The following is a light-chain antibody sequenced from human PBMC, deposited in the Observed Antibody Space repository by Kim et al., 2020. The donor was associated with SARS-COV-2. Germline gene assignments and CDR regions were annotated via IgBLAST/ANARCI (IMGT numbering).Light chain of an antibody. J-gene: IGLJ3*02. CDR1: TGPSNSA. CDR2: LNRDGRQ. V-gene: IGLV4-69*01. CDR3: QTWGSGIRV. Sequence: AWVKLTSRLATGPSNSAIAWQRQRPEKGLRFLMRLNRDGRQTKGDGIPDRFSGSSSGAERYRAITSVQSEDGADYYWQTWGSGIRVFGEGTKLTVL.